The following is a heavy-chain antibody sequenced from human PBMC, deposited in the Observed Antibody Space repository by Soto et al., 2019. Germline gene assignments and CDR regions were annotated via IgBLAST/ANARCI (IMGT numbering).Heavy chain of an antibody. CDR1: GFTFTRYS. J-gene: IGHJ4*02. Sequence: EVLLVESGGGLVKPGGSLRLSCAASGFTFTRYSMNWVRQAPGKGLEWVASISSTTNYIYYGESLKGRLTISRDNAKNSMYLQMNTLRAEDTAVYYCATESEDLSSNLDYWGQGTLVTVSS. CDR2: ISSTTNYI. V-gene: IGHV3-21*06. CDR3: ATESEDLSSNLDY.